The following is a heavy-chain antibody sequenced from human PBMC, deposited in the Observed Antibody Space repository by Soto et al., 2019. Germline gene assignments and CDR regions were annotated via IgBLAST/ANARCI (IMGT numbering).Heavy chain of an antibody. D-gene: IGHD3-22*01. CDR1: GGTFSSYA. CDR2: IIPIFGAA. Sequence: SVKVSCKASGGTFSSYAISWVRQAPGQGLEWMGGIIPIFGAANYAQKFQGRVTITADKSTSTAYMELSSLRSEDTAVYYCASSYPPITTSAWFDPWGQGTLVTVSS. V-gene: IGHV1-69*06. J-gene: IGHJ5*02. CDR3: ASSYPPITTSAWFDP.